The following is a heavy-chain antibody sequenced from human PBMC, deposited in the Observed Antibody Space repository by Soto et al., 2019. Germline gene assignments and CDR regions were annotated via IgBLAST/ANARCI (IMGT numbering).Heavy chain of an antibody. Sequence: SETLSLTCTVSGGSISSYYWSWIRQPPGKGLEWIGYIYYSGSTNYNPSLKSRVTISVGTSKNQFSLKLSSVTAADTAVYYCARGPAYYDSPLGSDYWGQGTLVTVSS. V-gene: IGHV4-59*01. CDR1: GGSISSYY. D-gene: IGHD3-22*01. CDR2: IYYSGST. J-gene: IGHJ4*02. CDR3: ARGPAYYDSPLGSDY.